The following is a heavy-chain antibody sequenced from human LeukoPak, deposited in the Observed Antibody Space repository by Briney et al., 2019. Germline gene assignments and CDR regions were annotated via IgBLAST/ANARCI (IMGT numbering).Heavy chain of an antibody. J-gene: IGHJ5*02. CDR1: GGSISSSSYY. V-gene: IGHV4-39*02. CDR2: IYYSGST. CDR3: ARDLPIVVVPAANLDNWFDP. D-gene: IGHD2-2*01. Sequence: SETLSLTCTVSGGSISSSSYYWGWIRQPPGKGLEWIGSIYYSGSTYYNPSLKSRVTISVDTSKNQFSLKLSSVTAADTAVYYCARDLPIVVVPAANLDNWFDPWGQGTLVTVSS.